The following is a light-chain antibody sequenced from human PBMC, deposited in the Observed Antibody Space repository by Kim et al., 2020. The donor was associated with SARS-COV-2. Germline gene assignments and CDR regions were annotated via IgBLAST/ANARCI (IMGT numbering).Light chain of an antibody. Sequence: GDRVTITCRASQGISSFLAWYQQNPGKAPKLLINAVSTLQSGVPSRFSGSGSGTDFTLTISSLQPLDFATYYCQQLNNFPWTFGQGTKV. J-gene: IGKJ1*01. CDR2: AVS. CDR1: QGISSF. CDR3: QQLNNFPWT. V-gene: IGKV1-9*01.